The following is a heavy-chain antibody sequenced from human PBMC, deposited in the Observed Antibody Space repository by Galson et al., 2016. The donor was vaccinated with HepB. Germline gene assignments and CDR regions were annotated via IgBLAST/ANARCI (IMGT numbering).Heavy chain of an antibody. CDR1: GVTFDYYA. D-gene: IGHD4-23*01. J-gene: IGHJ6*02. CDR3: AKGRSGGNPFFFYAMDV. CDR2: ISWNSGSI. V-gene: IGHV3-9*01. Sequence: SLRLSCAASGVTFDYYAMHWVRQAPGKGLEWVSGISWNSGSIGYADSVKGRFTLSRDNAKTSLYLQMNSLRAEDTALYYCAKGRSGGNPFFFYAMDVWGQGTTVTVSS.